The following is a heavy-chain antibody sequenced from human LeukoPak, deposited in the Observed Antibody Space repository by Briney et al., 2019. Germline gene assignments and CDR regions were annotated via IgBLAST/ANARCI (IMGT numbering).Heavy chain of an antibody. J-gene: IGHJ3*02. CDR2: ISYDGSNK. CDR3: ARDDHGDYVSASAFDI. V-gene: IGHV3-30*03. D-gene: IGHD4-17*01. Sequence: PGGSLRLSCAASGFTFSSYWMSWVRQAPGKGLEWVAVISYDGSNKYYADSVKGRFTISRDNSKNTLYLQMNSLRAEDTAVYYCARDDHGDYVSASAFDIWGQGTMVTVSS. CDR1: GFTFSSYW.